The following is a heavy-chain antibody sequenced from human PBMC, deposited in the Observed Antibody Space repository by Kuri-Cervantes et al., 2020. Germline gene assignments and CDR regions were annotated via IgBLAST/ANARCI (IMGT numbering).Heavy chain of an antibody. V-gene: IGHV3-11*05. CDR3: ARECWYSIAVAAGRYYYYYYGMDV. CDR1: GFTLSDHY. J-gene: IGHJ6*02. D-gene: IGHD6-19*01. Sequence: GGSLRLSCAASGFTLSDHYMDWIRQAPGKGLEWVSFISSNSDYIYYADSVKGRFTISRVNSKNTPYLQMNSLRAEDTAVYYCARECWYSIAVAAGRYYYYYYGMDVWGQGTTVTVSS. CDR2: ISSNSDYI.